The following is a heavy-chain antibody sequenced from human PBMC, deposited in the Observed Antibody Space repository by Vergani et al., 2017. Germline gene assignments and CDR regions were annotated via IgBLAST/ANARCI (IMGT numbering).Heavy chain of an antibody. D-gene: IGHD2-2*02. CDR1: GFSFNTYG. CDR3: VRDRGLXAGGRCYTEAWDY. J-gene: IGHJ4*02. CDR2: IGYDGRIK. Sequence: QVQLVETGGGVVQPGGSLILYCATSGFSFNTYGAHWVRQAPGKGLEWVAFIGYDGRIKYNVDSVKGRFTISRDIAKNTLYLQVRSLRLEDTGVYHCVRDRGLXAGGRCYTEAWDYWGQGTPVTVSS. V-gene: IGHV3-30*02.